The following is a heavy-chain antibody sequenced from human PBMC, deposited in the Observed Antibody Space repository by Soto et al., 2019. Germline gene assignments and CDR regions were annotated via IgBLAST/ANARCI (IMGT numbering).Heavy chain of an antibody. CDR1: GFTFTNHA. CDR2: ITPRASNT. Sequence: EVQLLESGGGLVQPGGSLRLSCAASGFTFTNHAMSWVRQAPGKGLEWVSAITPRASNTYYGDSVKSRFTSSRDNSQNTLSLQMNSLRAEATAIYYCARKGQVRNWFDPWGQGVLVIVSS. CDR3: ARKGQVRNWFDP. J-gene: IGHJ5*02. D-gene: IGHD3-10*01. V-gene: IGHV3-23*01.